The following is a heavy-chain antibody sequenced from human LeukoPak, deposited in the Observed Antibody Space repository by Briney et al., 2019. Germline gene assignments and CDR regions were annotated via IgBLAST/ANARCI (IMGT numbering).Heavy chain of an antibody. CDR1: GGSINNYC. CDR3: SGEQTSDGVFDL. D-gene: IGHD2-8*01. Sequence: SETLSLTCTVSGGSINNYCWSWIRQPPGKGLEWIGYIYYSGSTNYNPSLRSRVSISVDTSKNQFSLKLSSVTAADTAVYYCSGEQTSDGVFDLWGQGTMVTVSS. J-gene: IGHJ3*01. V-gene: IGHV4-59*01. CDR2: IYYSGST.